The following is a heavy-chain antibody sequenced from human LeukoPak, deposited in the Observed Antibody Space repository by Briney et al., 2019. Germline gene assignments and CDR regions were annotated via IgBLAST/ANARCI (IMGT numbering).Heavy chain of an antibody. CDR3: ARSDYCGGDCYTSLSNY. CDR1: GFTFRSYS. Sequence: GGSLRLSCAASGFTFRSYSMNWVRQAPGKGLEWVSSISISSSYIYYADSVKGRFTISRDNAKNSLYLQMNSLRAEDTAVYFCARSDYCGGDCYTSLSNYWGQGTLVTVSS. D-gene: IGHD2-21*02. V-gene: IGHV3-21*01. CDR2: ISISSSYI. J-gene: IGHJ4*02.